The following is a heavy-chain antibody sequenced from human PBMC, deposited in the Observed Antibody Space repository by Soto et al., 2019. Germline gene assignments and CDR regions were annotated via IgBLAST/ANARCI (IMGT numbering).Heavy chain of an antibody. J-gene: IGHJ4*02. CDR1: GFTLRTYS. CDR2: ISYDGNKK. V-gene: IGHV3-30*01. Sequence: GGSLRLSGAASGFTLRTYSMHWVRQAPGKGLEWVAVISYDGNKKFDRDSVKGRFSISRDTSMHTVYLEMNSLSPEDTGVYYCARSIAVAGLDYWGQGTLVTVSS. CDR3: ARSIAVAGLDY. D-gene: IGHD6-19*01.